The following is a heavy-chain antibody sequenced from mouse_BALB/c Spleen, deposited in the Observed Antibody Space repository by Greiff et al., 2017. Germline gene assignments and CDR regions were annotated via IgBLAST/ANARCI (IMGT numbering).Heavy chain of an antibody. Sequence: EVMLVESGGGLVQPGGSLKLSCAASGFTFSSYGMSWVRQTPDKRLELVATINSNGGSTYYPDSVKGRFTISRDNAKNTLYLQMSSLKSEDTAMYYCASIYDGYYYFDYWGQGTTLTVSS. CDR1: GFTFSSYG. V-gene: IGHV5-6-3*01. CDR3: ASIYDGYYYFDY. CDR2: INSNGGST. D-gene: IGHD2-3*01. J-gene: IGHJ2*01.